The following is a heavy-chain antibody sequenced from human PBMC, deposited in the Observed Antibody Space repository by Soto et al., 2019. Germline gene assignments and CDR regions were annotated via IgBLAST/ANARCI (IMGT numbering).Heavy chain of an antibody. J-gene: IGHJ4*02. CDR2: IYYSGST. Sequence: SETLSLTCTVSGGSISSSSYYWGWIRQPPGKGLEWIGSIYYSGSTYYNPSLKSRVTISVDTSKDQFSLKLSSVTAADTAVYYCARHGILTGYYRGPLDYWGQGTLVTVS. D-gene: IGHD3-9*01. CDR1: GGSISSSSYY. CDR3: ARHGILTGYYRGPLDY. V-gene: IGHV4-39*01.